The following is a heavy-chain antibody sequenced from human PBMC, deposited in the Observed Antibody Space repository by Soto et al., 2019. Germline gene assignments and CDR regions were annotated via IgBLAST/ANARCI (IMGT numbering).Heavy chain of an antibody. CDR2: ISAYNGNT. D-gene: IGHD6-6*01. V-gene: IGHV1-18*04. Sequence: QVQLVQSGAEVKKPGASVKVSCKASGYTFTSYGISWVRQAPGQVLERMGWISAYNGNTNYAQKLQGRGTMTTDTSTSTAYMELRSLRSDDTAVYYCARDHGEYSSSSKAYGMDVWGQGTTVTVSS. CDR1: GYTFTSYG. J-gene: IGHJ6*02. CDR3: ARDHGEYSSSSKAYGMDV.